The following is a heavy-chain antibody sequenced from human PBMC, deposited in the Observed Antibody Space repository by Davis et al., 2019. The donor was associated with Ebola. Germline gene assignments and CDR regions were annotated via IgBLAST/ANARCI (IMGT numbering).Heavy chain of an antibody. CDR3: VRDGLGTGPDFDS. Sequence: GGSLRLSCPDSVITFSSYAMTWVRQAPGKGLEWVSAISGSRGTTYYADSVKGRFTISRDNAKNSLYLQMNSLRAEDTAVYFCVRDGLGTGPDFDSWGQGALVTVSS. J-gene: IGHJ4*02. V-gene: IGHV3-23*01. D-gene: IGHD3-10*01. CDR1: VITFSSYA. CDR2: ISGSRGTT.